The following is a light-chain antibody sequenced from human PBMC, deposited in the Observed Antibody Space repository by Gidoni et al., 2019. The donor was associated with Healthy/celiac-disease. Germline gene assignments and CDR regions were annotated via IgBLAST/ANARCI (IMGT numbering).Light chain of an antibody. V-gene: IGKV1-17*03. CDR2: AAS. CDR1: QGISNY. J-gene: IGKJ4*01. Sequence: DIQMTQSPSAMSASVGDRVTITCRASQGISNYLAWLQKKPGKVPKRLIYAASSVQSGVPSRISGRGSGKESTLTISILHPEDFANYYWLQHNRYLLTFGGGTKVEIK. CDR3: LQHNRYLLT.